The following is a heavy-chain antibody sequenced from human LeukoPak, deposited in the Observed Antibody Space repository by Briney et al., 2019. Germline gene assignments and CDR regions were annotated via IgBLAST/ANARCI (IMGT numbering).Heavy chain of an antibody. V-gene: IGHV4-31*03. CDR2: IFYSGNT. CDR1: GGSISSAEYY. J-gene: IGHJ5*02. Sequence: SETLSPTCTVSGGSISSAEYYWSWIRQHPGEGLEWIAYIFYSGNTYYNPSLKSRVTISVDTSKNQFSLKLSSVTAADTAVYYCARDHYYDSWFDPWGQGTLVTISS. CDR3: ARDHYYDSWFDP. D-gene: IGHD3-22*01.